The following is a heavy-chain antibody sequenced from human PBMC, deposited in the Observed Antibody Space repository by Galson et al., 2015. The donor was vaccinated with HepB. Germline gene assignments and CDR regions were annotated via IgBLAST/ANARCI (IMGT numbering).Heavy chain of an antibody. Sequence: SLRLSCAASGFTSGLTFSSYAMRWVRQAPGKGLQWVSTISSSGGTTYYADSVEGRFTISRDNSKNTVYLQMNSLRADDSAVYYCAKAASRGDYYYYYMDVWGIGTTVTVSS. CDR3: AKAASRGDYYYYYMDV. V-gene: IGHV3-23*01. J-gene: IGHJ6*03. CDR2: ISSSGGTT. CDR1: GFTSGLTFSSYA.